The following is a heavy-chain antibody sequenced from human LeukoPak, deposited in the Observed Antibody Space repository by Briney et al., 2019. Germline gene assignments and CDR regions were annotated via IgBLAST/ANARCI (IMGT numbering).Heavy chain of an antibody. V-gene: IGHV4-4*07. CDR2: IYAGGTA. D-gene: IGHD6-19*01. J-gene: IGHJ4*02. Sequence: SETLSLTCTVSGGSISNYYWSWIRQPAGKGLEWIGRIYAGGTASYNPSLKSRVTMSADMSKNQLSLKLTSVTAAVTAVYYCTREPVPWGQGTLVTVSS. CDR1: GGSISNYY. CDR3: TREPVP.